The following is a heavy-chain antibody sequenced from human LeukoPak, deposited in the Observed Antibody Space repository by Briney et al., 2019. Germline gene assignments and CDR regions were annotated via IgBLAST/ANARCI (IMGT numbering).Heavy chain of an antibody. CDR1: GFDFSNNG. J-gene: IGHJ4*02. CDR3: AKDIAVSDSYFDY. Sequence: PGGSLRLSCGASGFDFSNNGMHWVRQAPGKGLEWVAFIQYDAANQYYADSVKGRFTISRDNSKNTLYLQMDSLRSEDTAIYHCAKDIAVSDSYFDYWGQGTLVTVSS. V-gene: IGHV3-30*02. CDR2: IQYDAANQ. D-gene: IGHD6-19*01.